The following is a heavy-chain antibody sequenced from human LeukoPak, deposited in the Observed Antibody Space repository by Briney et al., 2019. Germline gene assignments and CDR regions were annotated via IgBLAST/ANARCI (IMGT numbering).Heavy chain of an antibody. D-gene: IGHD3-16*01. CDR1: GFTSSTYW. J-gene: IGHJ4*02. CDR3: ARDLRGIGDETAF. Sequence: GGSLRLSCAASGFTSSTYWMHWVRQAPGKGLVWVSRINSDGGTTTYADSVKGRFTISRDNAKNTLYLHMNSLRAEDTAIYYCARDLRGIGDETAFWGQGTLVTVSS. CDR2: INSDGGTT. V-gene: IGHV3-74*03.